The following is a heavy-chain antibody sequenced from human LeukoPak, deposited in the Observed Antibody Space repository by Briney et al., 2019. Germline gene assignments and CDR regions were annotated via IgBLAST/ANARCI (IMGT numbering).Heavy chain of an antibody. J-gene: IGHJ4*02. CDR1: GFTFDDYA. Sequence: PGGSLRLSCAASGFTFDDYAMHWVRQAPGKGLEWVSGISWNSGSIGYADSVKGRFTISRDNAKNSLYLQMNSLRAEDTALYYCAKEYSSSWYLTFDYWGQGTLVTVSS. D-gene: IGHD6-13*01. CDR2: ISWNSGSI. V-gene: IGHV3-9*01. CDR3: AKEYSSSWYLTFDY.